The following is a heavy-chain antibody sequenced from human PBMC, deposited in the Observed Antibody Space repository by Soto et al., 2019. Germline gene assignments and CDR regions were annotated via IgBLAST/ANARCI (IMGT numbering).Heavy chain of an antibody. Sequence: QLQLQESGPGLVKPSETLSLTCTVSGGSISSGSYYWGWVRQPPGKGLEWIGSVDYRWSTYYTPSLTSRPTLSVETSKNQFSRNRRSVTAADTTVYYCARRSGRRVSGASYYTYYGVDVWGRGTTVIVS. CDR3: ARRSGRRVSGASYYTYYGVDV. CDR1: GGSISSGSYY. D-gene: IGHD6-13*01. J-gene: IGHJ6*01. V-gene: IGHV4-39*01. CDR2: VDYRWST.